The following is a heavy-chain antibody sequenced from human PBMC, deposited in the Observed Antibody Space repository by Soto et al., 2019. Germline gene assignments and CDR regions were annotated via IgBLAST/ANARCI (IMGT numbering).Heavy chain of an antibody. CDR3: AAGGRSPSS. J-gene: IGHJ4*02. V-gene: IGHV3-23*01. CDR1: GFSFSSYA. D-gene: IGHD3-10*01. Sequence: EVQLLESGGDLVQPGGSLRLSCAASGFSFSSYAMGWVRQAPGKGLDWVSSISAGGDGTYYADSVKGRFTISRDNSKNTLYLQRPALRAADPAVYYWAAGGRSPSSGGRGTRVPAS. CDR2: ISAGGDGT.